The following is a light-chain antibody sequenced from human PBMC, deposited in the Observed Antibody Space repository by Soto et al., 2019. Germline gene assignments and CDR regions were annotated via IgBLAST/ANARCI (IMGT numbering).Light chain of an antibody. V-gene: IGLV2-8*01. CDR3: SSYAGSNNFV. J-gene: IGLJ2*01. Sequence: QSALTQPPSASGSPGQSVTISCPGTSSDVGDYNYVSWYQQHPGKAPKLMIYEVSKRPSGVPDRFSGSKSGNTASLTVSGLQAEDEADYYCSSYAGSNNFVFGGGTKLTV. CDR1: SSDVGDYNY. CDR2: EVS.